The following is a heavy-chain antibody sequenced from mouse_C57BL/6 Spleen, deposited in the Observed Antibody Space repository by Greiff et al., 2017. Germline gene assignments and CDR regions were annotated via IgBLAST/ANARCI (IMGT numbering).Heavy chain of an antibody. CDR3: ARHGLGYAMDY. J-gene: IGHJ4*01. Sequence: EVQGVESGGGLVKPGGSLKLSCAASGFTFSSYTMSWVRQTPEKRLEWVATISGGGGNTYYPDSVKGRFTISRDNAKNTLYLQMSSLRSEDTALYYCARHGLGYAMDYWGQGTSVTVSS. CDR1: GFTFSSYT. V-gene: IGHV5-9*01. CDR2: ISGGGGNT.